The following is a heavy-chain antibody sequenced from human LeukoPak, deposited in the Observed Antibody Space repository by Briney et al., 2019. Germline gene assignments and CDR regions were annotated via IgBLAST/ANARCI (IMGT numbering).Heavy chain of an antibody. V-gene: IGHV4-61*01. J-gene: IGHJ2*01. D-gene: IGHD4-17*01. CDR3: AKVGERDGDYWYFDL. CDR1: GGSVSSGSYY. Sequence: SETLSLTCTVSGGSVSSGSYYWSWIRQPPGKGLEWIGYISYSGCTNYNPSLKSRVTMSVDTSKNQFSLKLSSVTAADTAVYYCAKVGERDGDYWYFDLWGRGTLVTVSS. CDR2: ISYSGCT.